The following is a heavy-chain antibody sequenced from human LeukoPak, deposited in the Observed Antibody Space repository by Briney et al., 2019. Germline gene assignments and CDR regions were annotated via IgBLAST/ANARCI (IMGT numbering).Heavy chain of an antibody. V-gene: IGHV3-11*06. J-gene: IGHJ4*02. CDR1: GFTFSDHY. CDR2: ISSSSYT. CDR3: ARDIGMVRGVIITNHFDY. D-gene: IGHD3-10*01. Sequence: TPGGSLRLSCAASGFTFSDHYMSWIRQAPGKGLEWVSYISSSSYTVYADSVKGRFTISRDNAKSSLYLQMNSLRAEDTAVYYCARDIGMVRGVIITNHFDYWGQGTQVTVSS.